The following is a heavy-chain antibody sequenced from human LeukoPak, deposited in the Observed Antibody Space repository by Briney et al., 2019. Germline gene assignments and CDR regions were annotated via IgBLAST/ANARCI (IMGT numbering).Heavy chain of an antibody. J-gene: IGHJ5*02. CDR2: ISYDGSNK. CDR3: ASLPPPNEPFDP. Sequence: PGGSLILSCAASGFTFSSYAMHWVRQAPGKGLEWVAVISYDGSNKYYADSVKGRFTISRDNSKNTLYLQMNSLRAEDTAVYYCASLPPPNEPFDPWGQGTLVTVSS. V-gene: IGHV3-30-3*01. D-gene: IGHD1-14*01. CDR1: GFTFSSYA.